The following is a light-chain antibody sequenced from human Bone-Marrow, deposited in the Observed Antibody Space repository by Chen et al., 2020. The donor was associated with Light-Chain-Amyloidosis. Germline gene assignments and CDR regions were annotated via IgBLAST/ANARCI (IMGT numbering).Light chain of an antibody. J-gene: IGLJ3*02. CDR2: DDS. V-gene: IGLV3-21*02. CDR1: NIGSTS. Sequence: SYVLTQPSSVSVAPGQTATIARGGNNIGSTSVHWYQQTPGQAPLLVVYDDSDRPSGIPERLSGSNSGNTATLPLSRVGAGDEADYYCQVWDRSSGRPVFGGGTKLTVL. CDR3: QVWDRSSGRPV.